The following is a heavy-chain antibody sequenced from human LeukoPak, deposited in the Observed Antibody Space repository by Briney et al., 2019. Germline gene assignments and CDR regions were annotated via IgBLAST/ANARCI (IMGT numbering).Heavy chain of an antibody. Sequence: SETLSLTCTVSGGSISSYYWSWLRQPPGKGLEWLGYIYYSGSTNYNPSLKSRATISVDTSKNQFSLKLSSVTAADTAEYYCARHAQQLVRGVWFDPWGQGTLVTVSS. V-gene: IGHV4-59*08. J-gene: IGHJ5*02. D-gene: IGHD6-13*01. CDR3: ARHAQQLVRGVWFDP. CDR1: GGSISSYY. CDR2: IYYSGST.